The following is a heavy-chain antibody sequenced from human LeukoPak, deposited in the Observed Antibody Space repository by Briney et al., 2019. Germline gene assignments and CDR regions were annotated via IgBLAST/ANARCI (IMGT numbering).Heavy chain of an antibody. Sequence: SVKVSCKASGGTFSSYAISWVRQAPGQGLEWMGRIIPILGIANYAQKFQGRVTITADKSTSTAYMELSSLRSEDTAVYYCATGLTTRPQYYYYGMDVWGQGTTVTVSS. D-gene: IGHD4-11*01. CDR1: GGTFSSYA. J-gene: IGHJ6*02. CDR2: IIPILGIA. V-gene: IGHV1-69*04. CDR3: ATGLTTRPQYYYYGMDV.